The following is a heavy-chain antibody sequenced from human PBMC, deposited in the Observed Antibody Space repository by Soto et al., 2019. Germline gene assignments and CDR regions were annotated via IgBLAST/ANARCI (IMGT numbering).Heavy chain of an antibody. CDR3: ARSHDSSGYYYRYFDY. J-gene: IGHJ4*02. CDR2: IIPIFGTA. CDR1: GGTFSSYA. D-gene: IGHD3-22*01. V-gene: IGHV1-69*13. Sequence: SVKVSCKASGGTFSSYAISWVRQAPGQRLEWMGGIIPIFGTANYAQKFQGRVTITADESTRTAYMELSSLRSEDTAVYYCARSHDSSGYYYRYFDYWGKGTLVTVSS.